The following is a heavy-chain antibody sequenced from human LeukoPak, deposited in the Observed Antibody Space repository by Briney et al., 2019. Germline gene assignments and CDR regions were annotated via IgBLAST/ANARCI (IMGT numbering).Heavy chain of an antibody. CDR3: ARGPVGNYGDYLADY. D-gene: IGHD4-17*01. J-gene: IGHJ4*02. CDR1: GGSFSGYY. CDR2: INHSGST. Sequence: SETLSLTCAVYGGSFSGYYWSWIRQPPPKGLEWIGEINHSGSTNYNPSLKSRVTISVDTSKNQFSLKLSSVTAADTAVYYCARGPVGNYGDYLADYWGQGTLVTVSS. V-gene: IGHV4-34*01.